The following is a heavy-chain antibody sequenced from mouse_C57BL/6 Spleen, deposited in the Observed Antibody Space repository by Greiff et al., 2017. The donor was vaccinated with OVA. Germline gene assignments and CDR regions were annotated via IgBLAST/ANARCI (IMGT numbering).Heavy chain of an antibody. V-gene: IGHV1-81*01. Sequence: QVQLKESGAELARPGASVKLSCKASGYTFTSYGISWVKQRTGQGLEWIGEIYPRSGNTYYNEKFKGKATLTADKSSSTAYMELRSLTSEDSAVYFCARDERDYYGISSFDYWGQGTTLTVSS. CDR1: GYTFTSYG. CDR2: IYPRSGNT. CDR3: ARDERDYYGISSFDY. J-gene: IGHJ2*01. D-gene: IGHD1-1*01.